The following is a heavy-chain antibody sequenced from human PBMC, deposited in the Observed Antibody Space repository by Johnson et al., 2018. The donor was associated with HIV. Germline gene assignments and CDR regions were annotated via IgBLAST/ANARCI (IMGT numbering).Heavy chain of an antibody. J-gene: IGHJ3*02. V-gene: IGHV3-20*04. CDR2: IRWNGGST. Sequence: VQLVESGGGVVRPGGSLRLSCAASGFTFDDYAMIWVRQAPGKGLEWVSGIRWNGGSTSYADSVKGRFTISRDNAKNSLYLQMNSLRPEDTALYYCARGVGSIVGAMSTFDIWGQGTMVTVSS. CDR1: GFTFDDYA. CDR3: ARGVGSIVGAMSTFDI. D-gene: IGHD1-26*01.